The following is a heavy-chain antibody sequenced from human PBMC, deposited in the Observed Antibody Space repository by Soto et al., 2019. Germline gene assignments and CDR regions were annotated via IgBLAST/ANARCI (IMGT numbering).Heavy chain of an antibody. CDR1: GGTFSGYA. CDR2: IIPILGIT. CDR3: ARDPRSITGTTSSEDFQH. J-gene: IGHJ1*01. V-gene: IGHV1-69*01. Sequence: QAQLMQSGAVVKKPGSSVKVSCKASGGTFSGYAISWVRQAPGQGLEWMGGIIPILGITNYAQKFQGRITIAADESTGTADMDLRSLRSEDTAVYYCARDPRSITGTTSSEDFQHWGQGTLVSVSS. D-gene: IGHD1-20*01.